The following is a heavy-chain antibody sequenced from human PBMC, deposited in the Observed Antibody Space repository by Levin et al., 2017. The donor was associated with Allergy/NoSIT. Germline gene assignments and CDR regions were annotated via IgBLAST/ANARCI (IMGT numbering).Heavy chain of an antibody. J-gene: IGHJ4*02. Sequence: PAASVKVSCAASGFTFSNYAMHWVRQAPGQGLEWVGVISDDGSSEFYIDSVKGRFTISIDNSKNRLYLQMDSLRAEDTALYYCVREIAEEGTWGQGTLVSVAS. CDR1: GFTFSNYA. V-gene: IGHV3-30-3*01. CDR2: ISDDGSSE. CDR3: VREIAEEGT. D-gene: IGHD1-1*01.